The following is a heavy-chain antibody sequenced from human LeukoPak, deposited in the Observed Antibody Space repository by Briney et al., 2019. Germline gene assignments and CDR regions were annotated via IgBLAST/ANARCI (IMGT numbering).Heavy chain of an antibody. CDR3: AADSSGYFDAFDI. CDR1: GFTFSSYS. J-gene: IGHJ3*02. V-gene: IGHV3-21*01. CDR2: ISSRSGFI. Sequence: PGGSLRLSCAASGFTFSSYSMNWVRRAPGKGLEWVSSISSRSGFIYYADSLKGRFTISRDNAKNSLYLQMNSLRAEDTAVYYCAADSSGYFDAFDIWGQGTMVTVSS. D-gene: IGHD3-22*01.